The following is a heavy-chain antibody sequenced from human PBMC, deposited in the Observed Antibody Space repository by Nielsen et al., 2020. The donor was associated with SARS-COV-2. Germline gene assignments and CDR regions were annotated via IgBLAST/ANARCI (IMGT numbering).Heavy chain of an antibody. V-gene: IGHV3-7*05. Sequence: GESLKISCAASGFTFGDYWMNWVRQAPGKGLEWVANIKEDGSEIHYVDSVEGRFTISRDNAKNSLYLQMNSLTAEDTALYYCAKTGAEYLWGSYRFFYFDYWGQGTLVTVSS. CDR2: IKEDGSEI. D-gene: IGHD3-16*02. CDR3: AKTGAEYLWGSYRFFYFDY. CDR1: GFTFGDYW. J-gene: IGHJ4*02.